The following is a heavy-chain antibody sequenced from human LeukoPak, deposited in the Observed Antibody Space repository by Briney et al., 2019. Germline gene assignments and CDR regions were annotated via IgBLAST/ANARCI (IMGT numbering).Heavy chain of an antibody. CDR2: ISGSGGST. Sequence: PGGSLRLSCAASEFAFNSQTMSWVRQAPGKGLEWVSAISGSGGSTYYADSVKGRFTISRDNSKNTLYLQMNSLRAEDTAVYYCARPNSYGYKWFGPWGQGTLVTVSS. CDR3: ARPNSYGYKWFGP. D-gene: IGHD5-18*01. V-gene: IGHV3-23*01. CDR1: EFAFNSQT. J-gene: IGHJ5*02.